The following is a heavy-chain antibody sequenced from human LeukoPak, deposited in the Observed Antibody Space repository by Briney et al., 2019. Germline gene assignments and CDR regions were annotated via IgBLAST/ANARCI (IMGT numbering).Heavy chain of an antibody. Sequence: GGSLRLSCVASGFTFTDYFMSWVRQAPGKGLEWVSGISGSGGSTDYADSVKGRFTISRDKSKNTLYLQMNSLRAEDTAVYYCAKGQRSVVAVNYFDFWGQGTLVTVSS. CDR2: ISGSGGST. CDR1: GFTFTDYF. D-gene: IGHD2-15*01. J-gene: IGHJ4*02. V-gene: IGHV3-23*01. CDR3: AKGQRSVVAVNYFDF.